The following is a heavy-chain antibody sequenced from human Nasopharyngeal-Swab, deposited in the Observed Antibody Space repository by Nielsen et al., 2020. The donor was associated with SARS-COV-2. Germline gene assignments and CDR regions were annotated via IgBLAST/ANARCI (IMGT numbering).Heavy chain of an antibody. D-gene: IGHD6-6*01. V-gene: IGHV1-69*13. CDR1: GGTLSSYA. Sequence: SVKVSCKASGGTLSSYAISWVRQAPGQGLEWMGGIIPIFGTANYAQKFQGRVTITADESTSTAYMELSSLRSEDTAVYYCARGVSSSSLYYYYMDVWGKGTTVTVSS. J-gene: IGHJ6*03. CDR3: ARGVSSSSLYYYYMDV. CDR2: IIPIFGTA.